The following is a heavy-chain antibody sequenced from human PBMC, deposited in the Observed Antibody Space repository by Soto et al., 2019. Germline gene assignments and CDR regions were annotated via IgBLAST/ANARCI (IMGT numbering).Heavy chain of an antibody. V-gene: IGHV4-59*08. J-gene: IGHJ4*02. CDR3: ASSVTTTYFDY. Sequence: SETLSLTCTVSGGSISSYYWSWIRQPPGKGLEWIGYIYYSGSTNYNPSLKSRVTISVDTSKNQFSLKLSSVTAADTAVYYCASSVTTTYFDYWGQGTLVTVSS. CDR1: GGSISSYY. D-gene: IGHD4-17*01. CDR2: IYYSGST.